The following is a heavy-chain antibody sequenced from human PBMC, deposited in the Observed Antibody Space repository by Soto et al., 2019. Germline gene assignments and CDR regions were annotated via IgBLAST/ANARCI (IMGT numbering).Heavy chain of an antibody. D-gene: IGHD6-6*01. CDR3: ARSSRQLVASSWLDP. Sequence: QVELVQSGAEVKKPGASVKVSCKASGFTLTDYYIHWVRQAPGQGLEWMGWINLKSGGTNYAQKFQDRVTMTRDTSISTAYMDLRNLRSDDTAVYYCARSSRQLVASSWLDPWGQATLVSVSS. V-gene: IGHV1-2*02. J-gene: IGHJ5*02. CDR2: INLKSGGT. CDR1: GFTLTDYY.